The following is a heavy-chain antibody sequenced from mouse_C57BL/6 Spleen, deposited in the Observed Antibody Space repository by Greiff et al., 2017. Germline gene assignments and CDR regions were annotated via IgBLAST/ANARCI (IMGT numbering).Heavy chain of an antibody. V-gene: IGHV1-4*01. D-gene: IGHD2-10*01. CDR3: ATLLSLFAY. J-gene: IGHJ3*01. CDR2: INPSSGYT. Sequence: VQLQESGAELARPGASVKMSCKASGYTFTSYTMHWVKQRPGQGLEWIGYINPSSGYTKYNQKFKDKATLTADKSSSTAYMQLSSLTSEDSAVYYCATLLSLFAYWGQGTLVTVSA. CDR1: GYTFTSYT.